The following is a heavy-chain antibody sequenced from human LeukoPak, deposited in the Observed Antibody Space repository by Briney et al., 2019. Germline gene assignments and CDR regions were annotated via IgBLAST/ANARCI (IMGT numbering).Heavy chain of an antibody. J-gene: IGHJ3*02. D-gene: IGHD2-15*01. CDR3: AREVYCSGGSCYGDAFDI. V-gene: IGHV3-66*01. CDR1: GFTVSNKY. CDR2: IYRGCST. Sequence: GGFRRLSCAASGFTVSNKYMSEARQAPGWGLECGSVIYRGCSTYYADSVKGRFSISRDKSKNSLYLQMDSLRAEDTALYYCAREVYCSGGSCYGDAFDIWGKGTMVTVSS.